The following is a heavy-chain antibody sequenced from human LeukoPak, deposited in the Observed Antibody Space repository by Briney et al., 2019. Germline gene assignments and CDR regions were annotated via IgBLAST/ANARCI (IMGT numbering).Heavy chain of an antibody. Sequence: PGGSLRLSCEASGFIFSSYAMSWVRQAPGKGLEWVSGLSGSGGSTYYADSVKGRFTISRDNSKNTLYLQMNSLRAEDTALYYCAKGRCSTSSCSLGYFDYWGQGNLVTVSS. CDR1: GFIFSSYA. V-gene: IGHV3-23*01. D-gene: IGHD2-2*01. CDR3: AKGRCSTSSCSLGYFDY. J-gene: IGHJ4*02. CDR2: LSGSGGST.